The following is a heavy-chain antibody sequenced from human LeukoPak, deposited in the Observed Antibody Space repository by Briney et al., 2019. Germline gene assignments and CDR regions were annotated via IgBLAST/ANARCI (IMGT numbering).Heavy chain of an antibody. CDR3: ARESDEWSGPRGFDP. V-gene: IGHV4-59*01. CDR1: GGSISSYY. CDR2: IYYSGST. Sequence: PSETLSLTCTVSGGSISSYYWSWIRQPPGKGLEWIGYIYYSGSTNYNPSLKSRVTISVDTSKNQFSLKLSSVTAADTAVYYCARESDEWSGPRGFDPWGQGTLVTVSS. D-gene: IGHD3-3*01. J-gene: IGHJ5*02.